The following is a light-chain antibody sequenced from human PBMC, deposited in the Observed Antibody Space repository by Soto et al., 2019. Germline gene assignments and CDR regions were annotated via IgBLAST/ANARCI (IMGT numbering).Light chain of an antibody. CDR3: QQRSNWPLT. V-gene: IGKV3-11*01. Sequence: ETVLTQSPATLSLSPGESAILSCRASQSVSSYLAWYQQKPGQAPRLLIYDASNRATGIPARFSGSGSGTDFTLTISSLEPEDFAVYYCQQRSNWPLTFGQGTRLEIK. CDR2: DAS. J-gene: IGKJ5*01. CDR1: QSVSSY.